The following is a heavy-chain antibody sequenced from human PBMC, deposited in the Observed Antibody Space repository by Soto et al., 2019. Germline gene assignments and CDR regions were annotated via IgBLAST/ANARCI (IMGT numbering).Heavy chain of an antibody. D-gene: IGHD2-2*01. CDR3: AISIVVLELRPVGYFDY. CDR1: GFTFSSYA. J-gene: IGHJ4*02. Sequence: GGSLRLSCAASGFTFSSYAMSWVRQAPGKGLEWVSAISGSGGSTYYADSVKGRFTISRDNSKNTLYLQMNSLRAEDTAVYYCAISIVVLELRPVGYFDYWGQGTLVTVSS. V-gene: IGHV3-23*01. CDR2: ISGSGGST.